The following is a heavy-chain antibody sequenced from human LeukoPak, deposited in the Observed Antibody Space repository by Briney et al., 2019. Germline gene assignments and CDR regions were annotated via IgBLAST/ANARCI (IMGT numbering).Heavy chain of an antibody. J-gene: IGHJ6*02. D-gene: IGHD5-24*01. CDR1: GGSISSYY. V-gene: IGHV4-59*01. Sequence: PSETLSLTCTVSGGSISSYYWSWIRQPPGKGLEWIGYIYYSGSTNYNPSLKSRVTISVDTSKNQFSLKPSSVTAADTAVYYCARAQFYYGMDVWGQGTTATVSS. CDR3: ARAQFYYGMDV. CDR2: IYYSGST.